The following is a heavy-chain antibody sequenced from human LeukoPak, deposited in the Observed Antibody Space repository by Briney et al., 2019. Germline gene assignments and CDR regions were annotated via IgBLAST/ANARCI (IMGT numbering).Heavy chain of an antibody. J-gene: IGHJ6*02. D-gene: IGHD3-22*01. CDR2: IVVGSGNT. Sequence: SVKVSCKASGFTFTSSAMQWVRQARGQRLEWIGRIVVGSGNTNYAQKFQERVTITRDMSTSTAYMELSSLRSEDTAVYYCAADPEYYYDSSGYYLYYYGMDVWGQGTTVTVSS. V-gene: IGHV1-58*02. CDR3: AADPEYYYDSSGYYLYYYGMDV. CDR1: GFTFTSSA.